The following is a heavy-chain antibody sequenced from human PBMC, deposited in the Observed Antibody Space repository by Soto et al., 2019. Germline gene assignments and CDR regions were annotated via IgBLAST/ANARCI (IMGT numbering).Heavy chain of an antibody. J-gene: IGHJ6*02. CDR3: AKDMVRGVRRDVYYYYGMDV. D-gene: IGHD3-10*01. CDR2: ISGSGGST. CDR1: GFTFSSYA. Sequence: HPGGSLRLSCAASGFTFSSYAMSWVRQAPGKGLEWVSAISGSGGSTYYADSVKGRFTISRDNSKNTLYLQMNSLRAEDTAVYYCAKDMVRGVRRDVYYYYGMDVWGQGTTVTVSS. V-gene: IGHV3-23*01.